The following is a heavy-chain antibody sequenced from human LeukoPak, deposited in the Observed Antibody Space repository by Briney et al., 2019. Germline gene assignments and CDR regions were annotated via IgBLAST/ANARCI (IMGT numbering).Heavy chain of an antibody. CDR3: ARELFYGSRNDYPDFDY. J-gene: IGHJ4*02. Sequence: GRSLRLSCAASGFTFNSFAMHWVRQAPGKGLEWVAVISYDGSDKYYADSVKGRFTASRDNSKNTLYLQMNSLRTEDTAVYFCARELFYGSRNDYPDFDYWGQGTLVTVSS. CDR1: GFTFNSFA. CDR2: ISYDGSDK. D-gene: IGHD3-10*01. V-gene: IGHV3-30*04.